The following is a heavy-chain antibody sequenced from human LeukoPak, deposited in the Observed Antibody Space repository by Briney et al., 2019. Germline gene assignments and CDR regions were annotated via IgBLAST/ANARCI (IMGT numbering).Heavy chain of an antibody. Sequence: ASVKLSCKASGYTFTSYDINWVRQATGQGLEWMGWMNPNSGNTGYAQKFEGRATMARNTSITTAYMELSSLRSENTAVYYCAREGYCSSTSCYGDAFDIWGQGTMVTVSS. V-gene: IGHV1-8*01. J-gene: IGHJ3*02. CDR1: GYTFTSYD. D-gene: IGHD2-2*01. CDR3: AREGYCSSTSCYGDAFDI. CDR2: MNPNSGNT.